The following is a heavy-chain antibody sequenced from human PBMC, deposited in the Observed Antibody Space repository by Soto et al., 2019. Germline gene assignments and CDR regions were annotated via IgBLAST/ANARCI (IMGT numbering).Heavy chain of an antibody. V-gene: IGHV4-4*07. J-gene: IGHJ4*02. CDR3: ARTLSGFTYGSRQFYFDY. CDR1: GDPITSYF. CDR2: VFPGGPT. D-gene: IGHD3-10*01. Sequence: SETLSLTCNFSGDPITSYFWTWIRRPAGKGLEWIGHVFPGGPTSHNSSLKSRVSMSIDTSKNQFSLTLTSVTAADTAVYYCARTLSGFTYGSRQFYFDYWGQGTLVTVSS.